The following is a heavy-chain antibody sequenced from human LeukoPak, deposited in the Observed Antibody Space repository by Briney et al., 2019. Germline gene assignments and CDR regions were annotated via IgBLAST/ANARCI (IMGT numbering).Heavy chain of an antibody. V-gene: IGHV3-23*01. Sequence: PGGSLRLSCAASGFTFSSYAMSWVRQAPGEGLEWVSAISGSGGSTYYADSVKGRCTISRDNSKNTLYLQMNSMRAEDTAVYYCAKDPEHGSSGDIDYWGQGTLVTVSS. CDR1: GFTFSSYA. CDR2: ISGSGGST. CDR3: AKDPEHGSSGDIDY. J-gene: IGHJ4*02. D-gene: IGHD3-22*01.